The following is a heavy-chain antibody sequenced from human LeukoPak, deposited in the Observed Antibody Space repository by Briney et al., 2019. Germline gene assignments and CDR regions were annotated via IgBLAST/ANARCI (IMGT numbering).Heavy chain of an antibody. CDR2: IRYDGSIK. J-gene: IGHJ4*02. V-gene: IGHV3-30*02. CDR1: GFIFSTYG. D-gene: IGHD3-16*01. CDR3: AKDSLADIDY. Sequence: PGGSLRLSCAASGFIFSTYGMYWVLQAPGKGLKWVAFIRYDGSIKNYADSVKGRSTISRDNSKNTLYLQMNSLRAEDTAVYYCAKDSLADIDYWGQGTLVTVSS.